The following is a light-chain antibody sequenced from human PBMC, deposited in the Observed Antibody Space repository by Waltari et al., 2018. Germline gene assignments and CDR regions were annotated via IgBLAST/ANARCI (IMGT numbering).Light chain of an antibody. Sequence: QSVLTQPPSVSATPGQKVTISSSGSSSNIGNAYVYWYQKLPGTAPKLLVYDTYQRPSGIPDRFSGSKSGTSATLGITGLQTGDEAHYYCGAWDPSLTAFVFGTGTEVTVL. J-gene: IGLJ1*01. CDR3: GAWDPSLTAFV. CDR2: DTY. CDR1: SSNIGNAY. V-gene: IGLV1-51*01.